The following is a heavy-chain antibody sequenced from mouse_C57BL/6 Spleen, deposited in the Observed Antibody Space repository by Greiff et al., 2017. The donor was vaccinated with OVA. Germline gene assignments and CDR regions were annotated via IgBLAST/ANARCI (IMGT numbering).Heavy chain of an antibody. V-gene: IGHV1-47*01. Sequence: VQLQESGAELVKPGASVKLSCKASGYTFTTYPIEWMKQNHGKSLEWIGNFHPYNDDTKYNEKFKGKATLTVEKSSSTVYLELSRLTSDDSAVYYCARGYYGSHWYFDVWGTGTTVTVSS. CDR2: FHPYNDDT. CDR1: GYTFTTYP. CDR3: ARGYYGSHWYFDV. D-gene: IGHD1-1*01. J-gene: IGHJ1*03.